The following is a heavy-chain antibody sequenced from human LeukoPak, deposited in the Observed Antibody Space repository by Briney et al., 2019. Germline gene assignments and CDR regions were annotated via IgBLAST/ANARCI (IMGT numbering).Heavy chain of an antibody. CDR3: ARENSGSYREFDY. V-gene: IGHV4-4*07. D-gene: IGHD1-26*01. CDR1: GGSISSYY. J-gene: IGHJ4*02. CDR2: IYTSGST. Sequence: SETLSLTCTVSGGSISSYYWSWVRQPAGKGLEWIGRIYTSGSTNYNASLKRRVSMSVDTSKNQFSLKLSSVTAADTAVFYCARENSGSYREFDYWGQGTLVTVSS.